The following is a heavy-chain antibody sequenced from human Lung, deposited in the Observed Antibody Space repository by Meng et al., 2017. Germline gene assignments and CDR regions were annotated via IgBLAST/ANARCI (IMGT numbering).Heavy chain of an antibody. CDR2: MWYGGSDQ. CDR3: AGEPRIRGNSHFDY. J-gene: IGHJ4*02. Sequence: GGSLRLSCTASGFTFSNFVIHWVRQAPGKGLEWVAVMWYGGSDQYYADSVEGRFTISRDNSKNTLFLQMNTLRAEDTAVYYCAGEPRIRGNSHFDYWGQGTLVTVSS. D-gene: IGHD4-23*01. V-gene: IGHV3-33*01. CDR1: GFTFSNFV.